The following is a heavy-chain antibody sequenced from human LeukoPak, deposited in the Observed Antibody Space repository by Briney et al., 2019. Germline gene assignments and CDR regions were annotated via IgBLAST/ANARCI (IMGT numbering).Heavy chain of an antibody. V-gene: IGHV1-69*13. CDR1: GGTFSSYA. CDR2: IIPIFGTA. D-gene: IGHD5-18*01. J-gene: IGHJ4*02. CDR3: ARDKAPVNSYGYVRDFDY. Sequence: SVKVSCKASGGTFSSYAISWVRQAPGQGLEWMGGIIPIFGTANYAQKFQGRVTITADESTSTAYMELSSLRSEDTAVYYCARDKAPVNSYGYVRDFDYWGQGTLVTVSS.